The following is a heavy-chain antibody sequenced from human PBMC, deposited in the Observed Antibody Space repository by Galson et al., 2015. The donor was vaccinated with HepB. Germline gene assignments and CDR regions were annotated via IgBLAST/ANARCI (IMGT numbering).Heavy chain of an antibody. J-gene: IGHJ4*02. CDR2: IRSSSSYI. Sequence: SLRLSCAASGFTINSYNMNWVRQAPGKGLEWVSSIRSSSSYISYADSVKGRFTISRDNARNSVFLQMSSLRRDDTAVYYCVRDRTYKGGNFFDFWGQGALVTVSS. CDR1: GFTINSYN. CDR3: VRDRTYKGGNFFDF. V-gene: IGHV3-21*04. D-gene: IGHD3-10*01.